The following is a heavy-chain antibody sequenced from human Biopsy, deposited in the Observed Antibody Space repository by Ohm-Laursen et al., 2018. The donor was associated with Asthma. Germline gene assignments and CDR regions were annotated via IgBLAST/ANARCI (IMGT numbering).Heavy chain of an antibody. Sequence: SLRLSCAASGFTFSDYDIYWVRQAPGKGLEWVAFISYDGSDKFYADSVKGRFTTSRDNSQNTLDLHMNRLTFEDTAVYYCARASVVKHYYYYGMDVWGPGTTVTVFS. CDR3: ARASVVKHYYYYGMDV. V-gene: IGHV3-30-3*01. J-gene: IGHJ6*02. CDR2: ISYDGSDK. CDR1: GFTFSDYD.